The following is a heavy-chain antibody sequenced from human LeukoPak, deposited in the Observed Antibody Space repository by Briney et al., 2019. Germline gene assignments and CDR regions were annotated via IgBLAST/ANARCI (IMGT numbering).Heavy chain of an antibody. CDR1: GGSFSGYY. Sequence: SETLSLTCAVSGGSFSGYYWSWIRQPPGKGLEWIGEINHSGSTNYNPSLKSRVTISVGTSKNQFSLKLSSVTAADTAVYYCARGRGGYYGSGSLYYYYYMDVWGKGTTVTVSS. D-gene: IGHD3-10*01. CDR3: ARGRGGYYGSGSLYYYYYMDV. J-gene: IGHJ6*03. CDR2: INHSGST. V-gene: IGHV4-34*01.